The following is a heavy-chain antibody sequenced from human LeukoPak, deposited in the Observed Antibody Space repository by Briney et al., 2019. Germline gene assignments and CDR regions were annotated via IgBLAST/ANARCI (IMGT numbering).Heavy chain of an antibody. CDR2: ISTHGNYI. Sequence: PGGSLRLSCAASGFTFSDYVMNWVRQAPGKGLEWVSYISTHGNYIYYADSVKGRFTISRDNAKNSLYLQMNSLRAEDTAVYYCAISLGGAIDYWGQGTLVTVSS. V-gene: IGHV3-21*01. J-gene: IGHJ4*02. CDR3: AISLGGAIDY. CDR1: GFTFSDYV. D-gene: IGHD3-16*01.